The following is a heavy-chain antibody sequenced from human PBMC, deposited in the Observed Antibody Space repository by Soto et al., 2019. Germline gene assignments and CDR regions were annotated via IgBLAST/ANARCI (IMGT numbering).Heavy chain of an antibody. CDR1: GYSFANYW. J-gene: IGHJ4*02. Sequence: PVESLTISCKASGYSFANYWIGWVCQKPGKGLEWMGVIYPGDSETTYSPSFEGQVIISVDRSRGTAFLEWSSLKASDTAMYYCARPGAPTDTVVYDFWGQGTQVTVSS. CDR2: IYPGDSET. D-gene: IGHD5-18*01. V-gene: IGHV5-51*01. CDR3: ARPGAPTDTVVYDF.